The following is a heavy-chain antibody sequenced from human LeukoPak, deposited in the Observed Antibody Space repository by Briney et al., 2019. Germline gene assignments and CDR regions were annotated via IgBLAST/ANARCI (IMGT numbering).Heavy chain of an antibody. Sequence: SVKVSCKASGGTFSSYAISWVRQPPGQGLEWMGGIIPIFGTANYAQKFQGRVTITADESTSTAYMELSSLRSEDTAVYYCATATVTTLVVDYFDYWGQGTLVTVSS. CDR1: GGTFSSYA. CDR3: ATATVTTLVVDYFDY. J-gene: IGHJ4*02. D-gene: IGHD4-17*01. V-gene: IGHV1-69*13. CDR2: IIPIFGTA.